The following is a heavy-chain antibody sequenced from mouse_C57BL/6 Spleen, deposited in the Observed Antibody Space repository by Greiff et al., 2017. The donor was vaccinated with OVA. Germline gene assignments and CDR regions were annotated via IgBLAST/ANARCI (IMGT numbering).Heavy chain of an antibody. J-gene: IGHJ2*01. V-gene: IGHV1-42*01. CDR2: INPSTGGT. CDR1: GYSFTGYY. CDR3: ARGYYGNPFDY. D-gene: IGHD2-1*01. Sequence: EVQLQQSGPELVKPGASVKISCKASGYSFTGYYMNWVKQSPEKSLEWIGEINPSTGGTTYNQKFKAKATLTVDKSSSTAYMQLKSLTSEDSAVYYCARGYYGNPFDYWGQGTTLTVSS.